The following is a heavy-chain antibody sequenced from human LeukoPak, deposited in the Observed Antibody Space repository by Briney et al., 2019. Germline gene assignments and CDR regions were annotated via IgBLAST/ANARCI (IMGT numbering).Heavy chain of an antibody. V-gene: IGHV4-59*01. CDR3: ARGGVVPGLDY. CDR1: GGSISSYY. Sequence: SETLSLTCTVSGGSISSYYRSWIRQPPGKGLEWIGYIYYSGSTNYNPSPKSRVTISVDTSKNQFSLKLSSVTAADTAVYYCARGGVVPGLDYWGQGTLVTVSS. CDR2: IYYSGST. J-gene: IGHJ4*02. D-gene: IGHD2-2*01.